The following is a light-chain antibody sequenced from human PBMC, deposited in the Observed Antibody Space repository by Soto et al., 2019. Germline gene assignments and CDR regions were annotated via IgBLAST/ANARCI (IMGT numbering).Light chain of an antibody. CDR3: CSYGGSNLYVM. CDR1: SSDVGSYNF. CDR2: EVS. Sequence: QSALTQPASVSGSPGQSITISRTGSSSDVGSYNFVSWYQQHPGKTPTLMIYEVSKRPSGVSNRFSGSKSGNTASLTISGLQAEDEADYYCSYGGSNLYVMFGGGTKVTVL. V-gene: IGLV2-23*02. J-gene: IGLJ3*02.